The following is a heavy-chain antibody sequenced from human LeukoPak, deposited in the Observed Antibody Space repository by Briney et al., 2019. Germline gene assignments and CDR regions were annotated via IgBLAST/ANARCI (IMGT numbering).Heavy chain of an antibody. CDR1: GYTFTGYY. J-gene: IGHJ4*02. CDR3: ARARGIAAAVDFDY. V-gene: IGHV1-2*02. D-gene: IGHD6-13*01. Sequence: ASVKVSCKASGYTFTGYYMHWVRQAPGQGLEWMGWINPNSGGTNYAQKFQGRVTITADKSTSTAYMELSSLRSEDTAVYYCARARGIAAAVDFDYWGQGTLVTVSS. CDR2: INPNSGGT.